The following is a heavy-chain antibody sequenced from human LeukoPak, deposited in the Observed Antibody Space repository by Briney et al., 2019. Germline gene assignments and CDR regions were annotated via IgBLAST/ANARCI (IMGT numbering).Heavy chain of an antibody. CDR2: IKQDGSEK. V-gene: IGHV3-7*01. CDR1: GFTFSNYW. D-gene: IGHD6-13*01. CDR3: ARDSHYGYSSSWFHLVHIDY. J-gene: IGHJ4*02. Sequence: GGSLRLSCAASGFTFSNYWMSWVRQAPGKGLEWVANIKQDGSEKYYVDSVKGRFTISRDNAKNSLYLQMNSLRTEDTAVYYCARDSHYGYSSSWFHLVHIDYWGQGTLVTVSS.